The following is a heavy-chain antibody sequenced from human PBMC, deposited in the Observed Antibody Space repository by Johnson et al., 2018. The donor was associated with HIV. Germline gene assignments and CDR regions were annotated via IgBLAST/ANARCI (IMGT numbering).Heavy chain of an antibody. J-gene: IGHJ3*02. CDR3: AKDRGVVVKAVDI. CDR2: ISWNSGSI. D-gene: IGHD2-21*01. CDR1: GFTFADYG. V-gene: IGHV3-20*04. Sequence: VQLVESGGGVVRPGGSLRLSCAASGFTFADYGMSWVRQAPGKGLEWVSGISWNSGSIGYADSVKGRVTITRDNAKNSLYLQMNSLRAEDTAVYYCAKDRGVVVKAVDIWGQGTMVTVSS.